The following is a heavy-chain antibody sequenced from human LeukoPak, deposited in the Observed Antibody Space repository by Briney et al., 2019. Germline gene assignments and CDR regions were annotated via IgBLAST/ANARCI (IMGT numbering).Heavy chain of an antibody. V-gene: IGHV1-18*01. CDR3: ARDLLELLLPDY. J-gene: IGHJ4*02. D-gene: IGHD1-7*01. CDR1: GYTFTSYG. Sequence: ASVKVSCKASGYTFTSYGISWVRQAPAQGLEWMGWISAYNGNTNYAQKLQGRVTMTTDTSTSTAYMELRSLRSDDTAVYYCARDLLELLLPDYWGQGTLVTVSS. CDR2: ISAYNGNT.